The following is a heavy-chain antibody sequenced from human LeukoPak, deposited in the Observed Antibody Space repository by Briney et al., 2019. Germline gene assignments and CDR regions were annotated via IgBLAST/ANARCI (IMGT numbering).Heavy chain of an antibody. J-gene: IGHJ3*02. CDR2: IYPDDSDI. V-gene: IGHV5-51*01. D-gene: IGHD4/OR15-4a*01. Sequence: GESLKISCKGSGYSFTTYWIGWVRQMPGKGLEWMGIIYPDDSDIRYNPSFQGQVTISADKSISTAYLQWSSLKASDTAMFYCARRSLEVPAFDIWGQGTMVTVSS. CDR1: GYSFTTYW. CDR3: ARRSLEVPAFDI.